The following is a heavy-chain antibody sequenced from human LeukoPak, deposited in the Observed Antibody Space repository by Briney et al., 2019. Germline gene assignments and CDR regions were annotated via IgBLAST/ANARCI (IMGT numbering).Heavy chain of an antibody. Sequence: GGSLRLSCTASGFTLRSFSMNWVRQAPGKGLEWVSTISDTATRTYYADSVKGRFTISRDNSRNTLSLQMNSLRDEDSAMYYCAQNGGGSGTYYPYWGLGTLVTVSS. D-gene: IGHD3-10*01. CDR1: GFTLRSFS. CDR3: AQNGGGSGTYYPY. V-gene: IGHV3-23*01. J-gene: IGHJ4*02. CDR2: ISDTATRT.